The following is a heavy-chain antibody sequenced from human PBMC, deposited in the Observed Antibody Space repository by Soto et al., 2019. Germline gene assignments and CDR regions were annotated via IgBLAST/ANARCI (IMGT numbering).Heavy chain of an antibody. CDR2: IKTKTDGETT. D-gene: IGHD4-17*01. Sequence: PGGSLRLSCMASELNFRNASMSWVRQAPGKGLEWVGRIKTKTDGETTEYAAPVKGRFTTSRDESKNTLYVHRNSLKTEDTAVYYCTAYRPSRLREPRVWGQGALVTVSS. CDR3: TAYRPSRLREPRV. CDR1: ELNFRNAS. V-gene: IGHV3-15*01. J-gene: IGHJ4*02.